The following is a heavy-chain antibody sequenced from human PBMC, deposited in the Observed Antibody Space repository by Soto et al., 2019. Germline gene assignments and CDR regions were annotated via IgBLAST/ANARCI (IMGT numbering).Heavy chain of an antibody. D-gene: IGHD3-22*01. Sequence: SVKVSCKASGGTFRTSAISWVRQAPGQGLEWMGGVIPIFGTANYAQRFQGRVTITADESTSTAYMELSSLRSEDTAVYYCARVPYDSSGYYYRGNNWFDPWCQGTLVTVSS. CDR1: GGTFRTSA. CDR3: ARVPYDSSGYYYRGNNWFDP. CDR2: VIPIFGTA. V-gene: IGHV1-69*13. J-gene: IGHJ5*02.